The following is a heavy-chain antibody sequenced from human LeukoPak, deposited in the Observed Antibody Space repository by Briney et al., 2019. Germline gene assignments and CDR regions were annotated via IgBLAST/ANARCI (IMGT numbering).Heavy chain of an antibody. V-gene: IGHV3-23*01. J-gene: IGHJ4*02. Sequence: GGSLRLSCAASGFTFSGYAMSWVRQAPGKGLEWVSAISGSGGSTYYADSVKGRFTISRDNSKNTLYPQMNSLRAEDTAVYYCAKETSGYSYGSLFDYWGQGTLVTVSS. D-gene: IGHD5-18*01. CDR2: ISGSGGST. CDR1: GFTFSGYA. CDR3: AKETSGYSYGSLFDY.